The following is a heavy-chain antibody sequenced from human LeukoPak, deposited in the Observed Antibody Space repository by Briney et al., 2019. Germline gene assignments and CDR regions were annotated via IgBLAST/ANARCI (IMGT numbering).Heavy chain of an antibody. CDR3: AKSPEGYSYGPFDY. D-gene: IGHD5-18*01. J-gene: IGHJ4*02. CDR2: ISGSGGST. Sequence: GGSLRLSCAASGFTFSSYAMSWVRQAPGKGLEWVSAISGSGGSTYYAGSVKGRFTISRDNSKNTLYLQMNSLRAEDTAVYYCAKSPEGYSYGPFDYWGQGTLVTVSS. V-gene: IGHV3-23*01. CDR1: GFTFSSYA.